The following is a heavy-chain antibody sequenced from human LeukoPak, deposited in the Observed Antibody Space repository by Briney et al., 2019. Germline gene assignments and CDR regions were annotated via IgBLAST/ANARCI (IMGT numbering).Heavy chain of an antibody. Sequence: GGSLRHSCAASGFTFSSYAMSWVRQAPGKGLEWVSAISGSGGSTYYADSVKGRFTISRDNSKNTLYLQMNSLRAEDTAIYYCAKGFFMTTVTNYFDYWGHGILVTVSS. CDR1: GFTFSSYA. CDR2: ISGSGGST. J-gene: IGHJ4*01. CDR3: AKGFFMTTVTNYFDY. V-gene: IGHV3-23*01. D-gene: IGHD4-17*01.